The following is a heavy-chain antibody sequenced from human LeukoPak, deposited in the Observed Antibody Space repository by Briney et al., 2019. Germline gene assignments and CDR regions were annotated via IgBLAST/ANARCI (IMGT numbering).Heavy chain of an antibody. CDR2: IKAGNGDT. V-gene: IGHV1-3*01. J-gene: IGHJ4*02. D-gene: IGHD2-21*01. CDR3: ARDDCGDTCYPGGY. Sequence: ASVKVSCKPSGYIFTKYVVHWVRHAPGQRAEWMGWIKAGNGDTKYSKNFQDRLTITRDTSASTVYMELSSLTSEDTALYYCARDDCGDTCYPGGYWGQGTLVTVSS. CDR1: GYIFTKYV.